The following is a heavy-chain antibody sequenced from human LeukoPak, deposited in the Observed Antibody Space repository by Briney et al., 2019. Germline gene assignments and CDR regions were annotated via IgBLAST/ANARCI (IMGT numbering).Heavy chain of an antibody. CDR2: INAGNGNT. D-gene: IGHD3-22*01. CDR1: GYTFTTYT. J-gene: IGHJ6*02. V-gene: IGHV1-3*01. CDR3: ARDLGLSSGYAYYYYGMDV. Sequence: GASVKVSCKASGYTFTTYTMHWVRQDPGQRLEWMGWINAGNGNTKYSQKFQGRVTITRDTSASTAYMELSSLRSEDTAMYYCARDLGLSSGYAYYYYGMDVWGQGTTVIVSS.